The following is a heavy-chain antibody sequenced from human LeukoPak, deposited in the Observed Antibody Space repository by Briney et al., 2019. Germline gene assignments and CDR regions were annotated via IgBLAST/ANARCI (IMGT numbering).Heavy chain of an antibody. J-gene: IGHJ3*02. Sequence: PSETLSLTCAVYGGSFSGYYWSWVRQAPGKGLEWVSGVSGSGSSTYYADSVKGRFTFSRDKSSNTLYLQMNDLRDDDTALYYCAKDPPRSSADAFDIWGQGTMVTVFS. CDR2: VSGSGSST. CDR1: GGSFSGYY. CDR3: AKDPPRSSADAFDI. V-gene: IGHV3-23*01.